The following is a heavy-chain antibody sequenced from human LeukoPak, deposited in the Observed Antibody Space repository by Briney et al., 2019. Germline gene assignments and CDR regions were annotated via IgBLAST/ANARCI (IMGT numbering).Heavy chain of an antibody. V-gene: IGHV1-46*01. D-gene: IGHD3-22*01. CDR2: INPSGGST. Sequence: ASVKVSCKASGGIFGYYAISWVRQAPGQGLEWMGIINPSGGSTSYAQKFQGRVTMTRDTSTSTVYMELSSLRSEDTAVYYCARESGGGPYYYDSSGEVDYWGQGTLVTVSS. CDR3: ARESGGGPYYYDSSGEVDY. CDR1: GGIFGYYA. J-gene: IGHJ4*02.